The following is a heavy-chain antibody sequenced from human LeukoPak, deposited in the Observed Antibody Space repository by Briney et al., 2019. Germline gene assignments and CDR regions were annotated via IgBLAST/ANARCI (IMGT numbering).Heavy chain of an antibody. D-gene: IGHD1-7*01. CDR3: ASTWNYLYFDY. CDR2: IYSGGST. J-gene: IGHJ4*02. Sequence: PGGSLRLSCAASGFTVSSNYMSWVRQAPGKGLEWVSVIYSGGSTYYADSVKGRFTISRDNSKNTLYLQMNSLRAEDTAVYYCASTWNYLYFDYWGQGTLVTVSS. V-gene: IGHV3-66*01. CDR1: GFTVSSNY.